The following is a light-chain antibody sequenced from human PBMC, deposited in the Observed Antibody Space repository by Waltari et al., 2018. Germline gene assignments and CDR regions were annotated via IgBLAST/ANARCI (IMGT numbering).Light chain of an antibody. CDR1: SRDVGGYNS. Sequence: QSALPQPASVSGSPGQSITISCTGTSRDVGGYNSVSWYQQHPGKAPKLMIYDVTKRPSGVSDRFSGSKSGNTASLTISGLQAEDEADYYCNSYTSSSTLWVFGGGTKLTVL. J-gene: IGLJ3*02. CDR3: NSYTSSSTLWV. CDR2: DVT. V-gene: IGLV2-14*01.